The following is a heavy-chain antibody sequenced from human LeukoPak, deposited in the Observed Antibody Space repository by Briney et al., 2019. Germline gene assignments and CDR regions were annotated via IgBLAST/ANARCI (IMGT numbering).Heavy chain of an antibody. CDR1: GFTFSSYG. D-gene: IGHD3-22*01. CDR3: ARNYDSSGHDAFDI. CDR2: IWYDGSNK. J-gene: IGHJ3*02. Sequence: GGSLRLSCAAPGFTFSSYGMHWVRQAPGKGLEWVAVIWYDGSNKYYAGSVKGRFTISRDNSKNTLYLQMNSLRAEDTAVYYCARNYDSSGHDAFDIWGQGTMVTVSS. V-gene: IGHV3-33*01.